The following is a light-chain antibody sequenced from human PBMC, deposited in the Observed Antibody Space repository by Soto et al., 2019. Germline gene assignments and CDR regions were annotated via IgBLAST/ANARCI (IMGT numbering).Light chain of an antibody. CDR1: QSISSY. J-gene: IGKJ2*01. CDR2: DAS. Sequence: DIQMTQSPSSLSASVGDRVTITCRASQSISSYLNWYQQKPGKAPKLLIYDASSLQSGVPSRFSGSGSGTDFTLNISSLQPEDFATYYCQQSYSTPPTFGQGTKLEIK. V-gene: IGKV1-39*01. CDR3: QQSYSTPPT.